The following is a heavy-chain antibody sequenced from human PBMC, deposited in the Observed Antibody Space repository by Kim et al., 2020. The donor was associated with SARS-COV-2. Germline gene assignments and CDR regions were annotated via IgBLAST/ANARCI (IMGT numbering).Heavy chain of an antibody. CDR2: IYHSGST. CDR3: ARVGRYDSSGS. D-gene: IGHD3-22*01. Sequence: SETLSLTCTVSAYSISSGYYWGWIRQPPGKGLEWIGTIYHSGSTYYNPSLKSRITISVDTSKNRFSLKLSSVTAADTAVYYCARVGRYDSSGSWGQGTPVTVSS. CDR1: AYSISSGYY. J-gene: IGHJ5*02. V-gene: IGHV4-38-2*02.